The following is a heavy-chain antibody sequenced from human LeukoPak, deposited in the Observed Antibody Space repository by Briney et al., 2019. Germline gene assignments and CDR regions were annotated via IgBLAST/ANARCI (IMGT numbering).Heavy chain of an antibody. V-gene: IGHV1-46*01. CDR2: INPSGGST. J-gene: IGHJ4*02. D-gene: IGHD3-3*01. Sequence: ASVKVSCKASGYTFTSYYMHWVRQAPGQGLEWMGIINPSGGSTSYAQKFQGRVTMTRDTSISTAYMELSRLRSDDTAVYYCARVPRMEYYFDYWGQGTLVTVSS. CDR1: GYTFTSYY. CDR3: ARVPRMEYYFDY.